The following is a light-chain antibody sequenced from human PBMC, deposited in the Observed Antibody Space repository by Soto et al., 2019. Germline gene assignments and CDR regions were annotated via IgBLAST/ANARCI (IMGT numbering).Light chain of an antibody. Sequence: DVQMTQSPSSLSASIGDKVTIACQASQHVGVYLNWYQQQPGKPPKVLIYDTSDLETGVSPRFSGSGSGTHFTLTITNLQPEDIGTYYCQQYDYVPSFGGGTKVQIE. CDR2: DTS. CDR3: QQYDYVPS. CDR1: QHVGVY. J-gene: IGKJ4*01. V-gene: IGKV1-33*01.